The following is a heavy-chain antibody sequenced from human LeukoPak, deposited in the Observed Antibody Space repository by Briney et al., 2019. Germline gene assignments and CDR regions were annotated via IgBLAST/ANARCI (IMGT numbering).Heavy chain of an antibody. V-gene: IGHV3-74*01. CDR2: IKTDGTYT. CDR1: GFTFSRYW. J-gene: IGHJ6*02. Sequence: PGGSLRLSCAASGFTFSRYWMHWVRQAPGKGLVWVSRIKTDGTYTSYADSVKGRFTISRDNAKSTLYLQMNALRGEDTAVYYCASEEGGLDVWGQETTVTVSS. CDR3: ASEEGGLDV.